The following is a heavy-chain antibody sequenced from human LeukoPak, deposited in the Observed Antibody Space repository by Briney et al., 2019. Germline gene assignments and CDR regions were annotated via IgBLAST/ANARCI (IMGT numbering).Heavy chain of an antibody. V-gene: IGHV3-11*06. D-gene: IGHD5-18*01. CDR1: GFTFSDYY. CDR2: ISNSDSYT. Sequence: PGGSLRLSCAASGFTFSDYYMSWIRQAPGKGLAWVSYISNSDSYTNYADSVRGRFTISRDNAKNSLYLQMNSLRAEDTAVYYCTRDRLFSEETTMINIDYWGQGTLVTVFS. CDR3: TRDRLFSEETTMINIDY. J-gene: IGHJ4*02.